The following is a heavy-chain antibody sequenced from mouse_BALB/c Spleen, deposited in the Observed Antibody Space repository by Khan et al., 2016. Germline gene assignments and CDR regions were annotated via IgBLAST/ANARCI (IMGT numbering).Heavy chain of an antibody. CDR3: TTAFAY. J-gene: IGHJ3*01. Sequence: EVKLEESGGGLVQPGGSMKLSCVASGFTFSNYWMNWVRQSPEKGLEWIAEIRSKTHNYATHYAVSVKGSFTIVRADFKSSVYLPMNNLRAEGTGIYYCTTAFAYWGQGTLVTVSA. CDR2: IRSKTHNYAT. V-gene: IGHV6-6*02. CDR1: GFTFSNYW.